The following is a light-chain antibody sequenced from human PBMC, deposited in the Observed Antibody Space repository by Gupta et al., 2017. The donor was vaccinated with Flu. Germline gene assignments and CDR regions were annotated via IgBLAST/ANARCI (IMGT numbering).Light chain of an antibody. CDR2: DAS. Sequence: DIQMTQSPSSLSVSIGDRVPISCRSSQSIDKYLNWYQQRPGEAPKLLIYDASSLVYGVPSRFSGSRSGTDFTLTIRGLQPDDFAVYFCQQNYDPPYTFGQGTRL. V-gene: IGKV1-39*01. J-gene: IGKJ2*01. CDR3: QQNYDPPYT. CDR1: QSIDKY.